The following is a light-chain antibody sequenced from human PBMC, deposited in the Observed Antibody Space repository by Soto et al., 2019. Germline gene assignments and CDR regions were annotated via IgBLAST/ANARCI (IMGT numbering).Light chain of an antibody. CDR2: GAS. CDR1: QSVGGNY. CDR3: QQYGASPWT. Sequence: EIVLTQSPGTLSLSPGERATLSCKASQSVGGNYLAWFQQKPGQAPRLLVYGASKRAAGIPDRFSGGGSGTDFTLTISRLEPDDFVVYYCQQYGASPWTFGQGTEV. V-gene: IGKV3-20*01. J-gene: IGKJ1*01.